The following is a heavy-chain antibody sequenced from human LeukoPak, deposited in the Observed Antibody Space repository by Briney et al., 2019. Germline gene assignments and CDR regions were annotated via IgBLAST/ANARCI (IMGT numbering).Heavy chain of an antibody. CDR2: IYYSGIT. CDR3: ARPRVQYDILTGYQRGYYFDY. V-gene: IGHV4-39*01. CDR1: GGSISSSSYY. Sequence: SETLSLTCTVSGGSISSSSYYWGWIRQPPGKGLEWIGSIYYSGITYYNPSLKSRVTISVDTSKNQFSLKLSSVTAADTAVYYCARPRVQYDILTGYQRGYYFDYWGQGTLVTVSS. J-gene: IGHJ4*02. D-gene: IGHD3-9*01.